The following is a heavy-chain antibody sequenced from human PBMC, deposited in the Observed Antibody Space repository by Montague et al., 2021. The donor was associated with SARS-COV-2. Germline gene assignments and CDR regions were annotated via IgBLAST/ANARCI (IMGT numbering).Heavy chain of an antibody. CDR1: GGSISSNNYY. J-gene: IGHJ3*02. Sequence: SETLSLTCTVSGGSISSNNYYWDWIRQPQGKGLEWIGSIYDSGSTYYNPSLKSRVTISVDTSKNHFSLKLNSVTAADTSVYYCARRGRKLLPVATTIGGFEIWGQGTMVTVSS. CDR2: IYDSGST. CDR3: ARRGRKLLPVATTIGGFEI. V-gene: IGHV4-39*02. D-gene: IGHD5-12*01.